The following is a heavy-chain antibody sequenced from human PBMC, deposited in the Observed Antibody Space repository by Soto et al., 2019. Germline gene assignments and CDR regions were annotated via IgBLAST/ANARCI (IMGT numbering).Heavy chain of an antibody. CDR3: AHAAYGDYEGYFDL. Sequence: QITLKESRPPLVKPTQTLTLTCTFSGFSLSTSGVGVGWIRQPPGKALEWLALIYWDDDKRYSPSLKSRLTITKDTSKNQVVLTMTNMDPVDTATYYCAHAAYGDYEGYFDLWGRGTLVTVSS. D-gene: IGHD4-17*01. CDR2: IYWDDDK. CDR1: GFSLSTSGVG. J-gene: IGHJ2*01. V-gene: IGHV2-5*02.